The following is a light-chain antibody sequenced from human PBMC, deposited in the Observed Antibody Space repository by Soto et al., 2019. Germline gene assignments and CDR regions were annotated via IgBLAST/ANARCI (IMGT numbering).Light chain of an antibody. J-gene: IGLJ2*01. Sequence: QYALTQPASVSGSPGQSITISCTGTSSDVGGYNYVSWYQQYPGKAPKLMIYDVSNRPSGVSNRFSGSKSGNTASLTISGLQAEDEGDYYCSSYGSSSNVVFGGGIKVTVL. CDR3: SSYGSSSNVV. V-gene: IGLV2-14*01. CDR1: SSDVGGYNY. CDR2: DVS.